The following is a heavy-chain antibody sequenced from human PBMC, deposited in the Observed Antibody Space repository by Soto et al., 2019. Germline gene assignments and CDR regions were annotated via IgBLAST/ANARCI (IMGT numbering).Heavy chain of an antibody. Sequence: EVQLLESGGGLVQPGGSLRLSCAASGFTFSSYAMSWVRQAPGKGLEWVSAISGSGGGTYYGDSVKGRFTLSRDNSKNTRYLKMNSLGDEDTAVYYCAKRGGEMTREDYWGQGTLVTVSS. J-gene: IGHJ4*02. CDR2: ISGSGGGT. CDR1: GFTFSSYA. D-gene: IGHD3-16*01. CDR3: AKRGGEMTREDY. V-gene: IGHV3-23*01.